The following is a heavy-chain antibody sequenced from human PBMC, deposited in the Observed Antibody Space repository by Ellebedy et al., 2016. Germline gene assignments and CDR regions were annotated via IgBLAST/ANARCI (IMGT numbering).Heavy chain of an antibody. Sequence: ASVKVSCXASGFTFTSYFLHWVRQAPGLGLEWMGKINPGDEDPIYAQKFQGRITMTWDPSTSTVYMELSTLKSEDTAVYYCARDLGVDRVKFGELLVIETDYWGQGTLVTVSS. CDR1: GFTFTSYF. CDR2: INPGDEDP. V-gene: IGHV1-46*01. J-gene: IGHJ4*02. CDR3: ARDLGVDRVKFGELLVIETDY. D-gene: IGHD3-10*01.